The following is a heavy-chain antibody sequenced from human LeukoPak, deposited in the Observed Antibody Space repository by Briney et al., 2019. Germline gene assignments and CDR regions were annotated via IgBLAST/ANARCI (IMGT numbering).Heavy chain of an antibody. CDR3: AREAAGQWFDP. V-gene: IGHV4-4*02. CDR2: IYHSGST. CDR1: GDSISSSNW. D-gene: IGHD6-25*01. Sequence: ASQTLSLTCAVSGDSISSSNWWSWVRQPPGKGLEWIGEIYHSGSTNYNPSLKSRVTMSLDKSKNQFSLNLTPVTAADTAVYYCAREAAGQWFDPWGQGTLVTVSS. J-gene: IGHJ5*02.